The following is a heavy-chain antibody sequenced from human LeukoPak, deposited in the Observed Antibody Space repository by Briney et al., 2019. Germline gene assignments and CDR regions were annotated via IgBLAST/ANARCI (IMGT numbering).Heavy chain of an antibody. CDR3: ARHVWNSSGLYFDY. Sequence: SETLSLTCTVSGGSVSSGSYYWSWIRQPPGKGLEWIGYIYYSGSTNYNPSLKSRVTISVDTSKNQFSLKLSSVTAADTAVYYCARHVWNSSGLYFDYWGQGTLVTVSS. V-gene: IGHV4-61*01. D-gene: IGHD6-19*01. CDR2: IYYSGST. J-gene: IGHJ4*02. CDR1: GGSVSSGSYY.